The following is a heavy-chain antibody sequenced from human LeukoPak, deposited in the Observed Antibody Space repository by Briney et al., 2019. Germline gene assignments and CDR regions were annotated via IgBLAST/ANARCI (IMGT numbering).Heavy chain of an antibody. CDR3: VRADSQLAHPH. J-gene: IGHJ1*01. Sequence: GGSLRLSWAASGFTVSSSYMSWVRQAPGKGLEWVSVNYSGGTAHYADSVTGRFSISRDNWENTVDLQMNSLRADDTAVYYCVRADSQLAHPHWGQGTLVTVSS. V-gene: IGHV3-66*01. CDR1: GFTVSSSY. CDR2: NYSGGTA. D-gene: IGHD1-1*01.